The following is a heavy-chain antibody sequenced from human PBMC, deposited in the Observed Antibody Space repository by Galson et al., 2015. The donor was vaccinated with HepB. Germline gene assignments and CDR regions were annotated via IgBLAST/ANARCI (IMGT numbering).Heavy chain of an antibody. Sequence: SLRLSCAASGFTFSNYGMHWVRQAPGKGLEWVAVIWYDGSNKYYADSVKGRFTISRDNSENTLYLQMNSLRAEDTAVYYCARDQGSYMLGYWGQGTLVTVSS. CDR1: GFTFSNYG. CDR2: IWYDGSNK. CDR3: ARDQGSYMLGY. V-gene: IGHV3-33*01. J-gene: IGHJ4*02. D-gene: IGHD1-26*01.